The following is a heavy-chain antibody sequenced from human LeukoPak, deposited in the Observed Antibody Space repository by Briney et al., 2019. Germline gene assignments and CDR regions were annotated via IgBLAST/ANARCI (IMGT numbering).Heavy chain of an antibody. CDR3: ARTNLWGSNWFDP. D-gene: IGHD3-16*01. Sequence: PGGSLRLSCVASGFTLSRYAMHWVRQAPGKGLEWVAFIRYDETNKYYADSLKGRFTISRDNSKNTLYLQMSSLRAEDTAVYYCARTNLWGSNWFDPWGQGTLVTVSS. CDR2: IRYDETNK. CDR1: GFTLSRYA. J-gene: IGHJ5*02. V-gene: IGHV3-30*02.